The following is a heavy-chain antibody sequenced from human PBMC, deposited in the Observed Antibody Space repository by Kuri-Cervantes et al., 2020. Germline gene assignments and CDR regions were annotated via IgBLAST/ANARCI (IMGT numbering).Heavy chain of an antibody. J-gene: IGHJ3*02. CDR1: GITVSSNY. Sequence: ETLSLTCVTSGITVSSNYMTWVRQAPGKGLEWVSIMYSSGDTFYADSVKGRFTVSRDNSINTLYLQLSSLRPEDTAVYYCARDDMVTPQAAAFDIWGQGTMVTVSS. CDR3: ARDDMVTPQAAAFDI. CDR2: MYSSGDT. V-gene: IGHV3-53*05. D-gene: IGHD5-18*01.